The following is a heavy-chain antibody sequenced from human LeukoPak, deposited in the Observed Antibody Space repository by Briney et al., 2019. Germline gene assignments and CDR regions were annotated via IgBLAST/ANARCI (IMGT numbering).Heavy chain of an antibody. Sequence: SETLSLTCAVYVRSFSGYHRSWIRQPPWKGLEWLGEINHSGSTNYNPSLKSRVTISVDTSKNQFSLKLSSVTAADTAVFYCARVSGASPLYYFDYWGQGTLVTVSS. D-gene: IGHD1-26*01. CDR1: VRSFSGYH. V-gene: IGHV4-34*01. CDR3: ARVSGASPLYYFDY. CDR2: INHSGST. J-gene: IGHJ4*02.